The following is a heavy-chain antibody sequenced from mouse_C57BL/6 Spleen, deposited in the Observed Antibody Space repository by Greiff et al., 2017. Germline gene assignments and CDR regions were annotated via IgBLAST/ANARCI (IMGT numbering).Heavy chain of an antibody. J-gene: IGHJ4*01. D-gene: IGHD2-5*01. Sequence: QVQLQQPGAELVMPGASVKLSCKASGYTFTSYWMHWVKQRPGQGLEWIGEIDPSDSYTNYNQKFKGKSTLTVDKSSSTAYMQLSSLTSEDSAVYYCARSNPYYAMDSWGQGTSVTVSS. CDR1: GYTFTSYW. CDR2: IDPSDSYT. V-gene: IGHV1-69*01. CDR3: ARSNPYYAMDS.